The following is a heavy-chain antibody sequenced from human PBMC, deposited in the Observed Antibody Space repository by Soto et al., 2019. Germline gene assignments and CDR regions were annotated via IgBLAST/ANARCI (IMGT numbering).Heavy chain of an antibody. V-gene: IGHV3-20*04. Sequence: GGSLRLSCAASGFTFRNYGMNWVRQAPGKGLEWVSGINWNGDSTGYADSVKGRFTISRDNAKNSLYLQMNSLRAEDTALYYCVRVRYYYDGSGQYYYGMDVWGQGTTVTVSS. J-gene: IGHJ6*02. CDR3: VRVRYYYDGSGQYYYGMDV. CDR2: INWNGDST. D-gene: IGHD3-22*01. CDR1: GFTFRNYG.